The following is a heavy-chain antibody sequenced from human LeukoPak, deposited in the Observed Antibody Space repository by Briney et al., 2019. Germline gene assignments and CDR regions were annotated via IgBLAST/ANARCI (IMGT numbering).Heavy chain of an antibody. D-gene: IGHD3-9*01. CDR2: ISYDGSNK. CDR3: AKDSDILRYFDWSYFDY. CDR1: GFTFSSYG. V-gene: IGHV3-30*18. Sequence: GGSLRLSCAASGFTFSSYGMHWVRQAPGKGLEWVAVISYDGSNKYYADSVKGRFTISRDNSKNTLYLQMNSLRAEDTAVYYCAKDSDILRYFDWSYFDYWGQRTLVTVSS. J-gene: IGHJ4*02.